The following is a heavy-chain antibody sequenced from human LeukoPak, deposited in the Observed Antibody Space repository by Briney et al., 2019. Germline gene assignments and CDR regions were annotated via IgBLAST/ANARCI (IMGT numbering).Heavy chain of an antibody. D-gene: IGHD6-6*01. Sequence: GGSLRLSCAASGFTFSDYYMSWIRQAPGKGLEWVSYITSSGSTIYYADSMKRRFTISRDNAKHSLFLQLRSLRAEDTAVYYCARIGRPAAFDIWGQDTLDSVFS. CDR3: ARIGRPAAFDI. V-gene: IGHV3-11*01. J-gene: IGHJ3*02. CDR2: ITSSGSTI. CDR1: GFTFSDYY.